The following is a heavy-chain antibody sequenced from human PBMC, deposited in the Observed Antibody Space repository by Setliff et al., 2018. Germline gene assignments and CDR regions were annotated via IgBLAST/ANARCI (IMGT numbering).Heavy chain of an antibody. D-gene: IGHD5-18*01. CDR1: GFTFGSHT. V-gene: IGHV3-48*03. Sequence: PGGSLRLSCAASGFTFGSHTMNWVRQGPGKGLEWVAYFSSSGSISYANSVKGRFTISRDNAKNSLYLQMNSLRVEDTAVYYCARDGGMGMVKGYYYGLDAWGPGTSVTVSS. CDR2: FSSSGSI. CDR3: ARDGGMGMVKGYYYGLDA. J-gene: IGHJ6*02.